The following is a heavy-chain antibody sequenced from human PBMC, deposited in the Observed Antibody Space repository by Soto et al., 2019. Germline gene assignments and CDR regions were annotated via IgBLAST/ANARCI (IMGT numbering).Heavy chain of an antibody. V-gene: IGHV1-69*01. Sequence: QVQLVQSGAEVKKPGSSVKVSCKASGDTFSSSSISWVRQAPGQGLEWMGGIIPIFRTVNYAQKFQDRVTITADESTSTAYMELSSLRSEDTAVYYCARDPHEGGSYFNWFDPWGQGTLVTVSS. CDR2: IIPIFRTV. J-gene: IGHJ5*02. D-gene: IGHD1-26*01. CDR1: GDTFSSSS. CDR3: ARDPHEGGSYFNWFDP.